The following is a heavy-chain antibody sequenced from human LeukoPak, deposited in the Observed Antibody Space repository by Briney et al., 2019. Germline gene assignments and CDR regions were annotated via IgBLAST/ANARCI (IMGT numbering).Heavy chain of an antibody. CDR1: GFTFSSYA. J-gene: IGHJ4*02. V-gene: IGHV3-30*04. Sequence: GGSLRLSCAASGFTFSSYAMHWVRQAPGKGLEWVAVISYDGSNKYYADSVKGRFTISRDNSKNTLYLQMNSLRAEDTAVYYCAKDAAGVRGVSVDYWGQGTLVTVSS. D-gene: IGHD3-10*01. CDR2: ISYDGSNK. CDR3: AKDAAGVRGVSVDY.